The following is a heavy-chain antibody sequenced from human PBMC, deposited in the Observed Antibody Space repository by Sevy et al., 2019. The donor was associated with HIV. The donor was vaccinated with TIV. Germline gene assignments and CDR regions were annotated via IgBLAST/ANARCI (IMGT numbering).Heavy chain of an antibody. CDR2: IKSESDGGTT. CDR1: GLTLSYAW. V-gene: IGHV3-15*07. CDR3: TARNFDF. J-gene: IGHJ4*02. Sequence: GGSLRLSCAASGLTLSYAWMNWVRQAPGKGLEWVGHIKSESDGGTTDFATPVKGRFIISRDDSKNTLYLQMNSLKTGDTALYYCTARNFDFWGRGTLVTV.